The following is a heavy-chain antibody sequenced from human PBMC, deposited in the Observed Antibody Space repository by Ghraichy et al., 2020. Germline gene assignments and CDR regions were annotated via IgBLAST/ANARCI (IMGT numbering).Heavy chain of an antibody. CDR1: GFIFRSYW. CDR3: AREMADYGDYMAGAFDI. J-gene: IGHJ3*02. Sequence: GGSLRLSCAASGFIFRSYWMSWVRQAPGKGLEWVANIKEDGSEKYYVDSVKGRFTISRDNAKNSLYLQMNSLRAEDTAVYYCAREMADYGDYMAGAFDIWGQGTMVTVSS. CDR2: IKEDGSEK. V-gene: IGHV3-7*01. D-gene: IGHD4-17*01.